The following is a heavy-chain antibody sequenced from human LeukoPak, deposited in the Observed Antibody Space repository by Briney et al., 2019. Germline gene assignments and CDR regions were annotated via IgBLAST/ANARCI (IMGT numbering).Heavy chain of an antibody. J-gene: IGHJ4*02. CDR2: IYYSGST. CDR1: GGSISSSSYY. V-gene: IGHV4-39*02. D-gene: IGHD3-9*01. CDR3: AREGLGYDILTGYSWLGY. Sequence: PSETLSLTCTVSGGSISSSSYYWGWIRQPPGKGLEWSGSIYYSGSTYYNPSLKSRVTISVDTSKNQFSLKLSSVTAADTAVYYCAREGLGYDILTGYSWLGYWGQGTLVTVSS.